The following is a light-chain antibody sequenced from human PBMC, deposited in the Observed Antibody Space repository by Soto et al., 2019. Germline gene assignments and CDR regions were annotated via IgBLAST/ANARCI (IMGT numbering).Light chain of an antibody. CDR1: QSVSSW. CDR3: RQHKDYPLT. Sequence: DIQMTQSPSTLSASVGDRVTITCRASQSVSSWLAWYQQKPGKAPNLLIYQASNLESGVPSRFSGNGSGTEFTLTISSLQPDDSATYYCRQHKDYPLTFGGGTKVEIK. V-gene: IGKV1-5*03. CDR2: QAS. J-gene: IGKJ4*01.